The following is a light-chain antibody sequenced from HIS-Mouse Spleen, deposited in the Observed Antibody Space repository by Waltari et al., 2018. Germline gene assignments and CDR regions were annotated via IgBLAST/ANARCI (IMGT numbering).Light chain of an antibody. CDR1: QSVSSY. J-gene: IGKJ1*01. Sequence: EIVFTHSPATLSLSPGERSTLSCMASQSVSSYLAWHQQKPGQAPRLLIHDASNRATGIPARFSGSGSGTDFTLTISRLEPEDFAVYYCQQRSNWPATFGQGTKVEIK. CDR2: DAS. V-gene: IGKV3-11*01. CDR3: QQRSNWPAT.